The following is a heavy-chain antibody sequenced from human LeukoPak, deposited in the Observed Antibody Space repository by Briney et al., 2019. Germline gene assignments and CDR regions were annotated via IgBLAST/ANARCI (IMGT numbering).Heavy chain of an antibody. CDR3: VKGTFYYGSGSYCMDV. Sequence: GGSLRLSCAASGFTFSSYEMNWVRQAPGKGLEWVSYISSSGSTIYYADSVKGRFTISRDNAKNSLYLQMNSLRAEDTAVYYCVKGTFYYGSGSYCMDVWGKGTTVTVSS. V-gene: IGHV3-48*03. J-gene: IGHJ6*04. CDR1: GFTFSSYE. D-gene: IGHD3-10*01. CDR2: ISSSGSTI.